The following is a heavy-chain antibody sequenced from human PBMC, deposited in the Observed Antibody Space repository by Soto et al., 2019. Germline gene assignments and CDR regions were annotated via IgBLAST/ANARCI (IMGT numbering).Heavy chain of an antibody. V-gene: IGHV4-34*01. J-gene: IGHJ4*02. CDR2: INHSGST. D-gene: IGHD3-10*01. Sequence: SETLSLTCAVYGGSFSGYYWSWIRQPPGKGLEWIGEINHSGSTNYNPSLKSRVTISVDTSKNQFSLKLSSVTAADTAVYYCARGLGGVGYWGQGTLVTVSS. CDR1: GGSFSGYY. CDR3: ARGLGGVGY.